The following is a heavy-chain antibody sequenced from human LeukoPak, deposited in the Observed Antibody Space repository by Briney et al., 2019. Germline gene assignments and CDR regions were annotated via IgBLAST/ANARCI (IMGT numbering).Heavy chain of an antibody. V-gene: IGHV3-23*01. Sequence: GGSLRLSCAASGFTFSSYAMNWVRQAPEKGQERMSLLTKNYANTHYADPVKGRFTISRDNTTNTHYFQMNSLRAEDTAKYYGAKGTLGSCIGPSCYPLDCWGQGALVTVSS. CDR1: GFTFSSYA. J-gene: IGHJ4*02. D-gene: IGHD2-15*01. CDR2: LTKNYANT. CDR3: AKGTLGSCIGPSCYPLDC.